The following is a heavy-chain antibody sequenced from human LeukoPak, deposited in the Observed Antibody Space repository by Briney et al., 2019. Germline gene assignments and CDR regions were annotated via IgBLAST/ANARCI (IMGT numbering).Heavy chain of an antibody. CDR3: ARDASRVVVVIDYFDY. Sequence: ASVKVSCTASGYTFTSYTMHWVRQAPGQRLEWMGWINAGNGNTKYSQKFQGRVTITRDSSASTAYMELSSLRSEDTAVYYCARDASRVVVVIDYFDYWGQGTLVTVSS. CDR2: INAGNGNT. D-gene: IGHD3-22*01. CDR1: GYTFTSYT. V-gene: IGHV1-3*01. J-gene: IGHJ4*02.